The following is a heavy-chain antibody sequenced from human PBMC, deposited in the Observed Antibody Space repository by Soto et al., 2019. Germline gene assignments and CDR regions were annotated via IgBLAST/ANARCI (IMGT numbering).Heavy chain of an antibody. CDR1: GYPFSKYG. V-gene: IGHV1-18*04. CDR3: ATSYDSGLDP. D-gene: IGHD5-12*01. CDR2: IKPDNGDT. J-gene: IGHJ5*02. Sequence: QLQLVQSGAEVERPGASVRVSCKAYGYPFSKYGISWIRQAPGQGLEWMGWIKPDNGDTNYAQKFQGRVTMTTDTSSNTAYMELRSLSSDDTAVYYCATSYDSGLDPWGQGTLVSVSS.